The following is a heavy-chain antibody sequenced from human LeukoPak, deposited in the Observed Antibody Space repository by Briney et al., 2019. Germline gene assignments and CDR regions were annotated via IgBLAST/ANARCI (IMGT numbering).Heavy chain of an antibody. D-gene: IGHD6-19*01. J-gene: IGHJ4*02. Sequence: GGSLRLSCAASGLTFSSYELNWVRQASGKGLEWVSYISSSGSTIYYADSVKGRFTISGDNAKNSLYLQMNSLRAEDTAVYYCARDTRRYSSGWYTYFDYWGQGTLVTVSS. V-gene: IGHV3-48*03. CDR1: GLTFSSYE. CDR2: ISSSGSTI. CDR3: ARDTRRYSSGWYTYFDY.